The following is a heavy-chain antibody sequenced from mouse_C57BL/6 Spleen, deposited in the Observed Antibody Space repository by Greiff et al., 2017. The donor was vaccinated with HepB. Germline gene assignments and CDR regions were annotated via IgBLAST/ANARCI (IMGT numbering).Heavy chain of an antibody. J-gene: IGHJ3*01. V-gene: IGHV1-22*01. CDR1: GYTFTDYN. D-gene: IGHD3-2*02. CDR3: ARGDSSGPWFAY. Sequence: VQLKQSGPELVKPGASVKMSCKASGYTFTDYNMHWVKQSHGKSLEWIGYINPNNGGTSYNQKFKGKATLTVNKSSSTAYMELRSLTSADSAVYTCARGDSSGPWFAYWGQGTRVTVSA. CDR2: INPNNGGT.